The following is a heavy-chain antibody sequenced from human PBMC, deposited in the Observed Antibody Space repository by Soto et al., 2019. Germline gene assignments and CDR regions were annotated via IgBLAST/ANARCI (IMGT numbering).Heavy chain of an antibody. D-gene: IGHD3-22*01. V-gene: IGHV3-21*01. J-gene: IGHJ4*02. Sequence: EVQLLESGGGLVKPGGSLRLSCAASGFTFSSYSMNWVRQAPGKGLEWVSSISSSSSYIYYADSVKGRFTISRDNAKNSLYLQMNSLRAEDTAVYYCARDNDSSGLPWEYFDYWGQGTLVTVSS. CDR2: ISSSSSYI. CDR3: ARDNDSSGLPWEYFDY. CDR1: GFTFSSYS.